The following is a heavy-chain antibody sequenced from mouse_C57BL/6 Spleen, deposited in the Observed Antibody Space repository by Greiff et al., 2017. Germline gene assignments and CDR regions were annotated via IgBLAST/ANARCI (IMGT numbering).Heavy chain of an antibody. CDR2: ISRGSSTI. D-gene: IGHD2-4*01. Sequence: EVQLVESGGGLVKPGGSLKLSCAASGFTFSDYGMHWVRQAPEKGLEWVAYISRGSSTIYYADTVKGRFTIARDNAKNTMCLQMTSLRSEDTAMYYCARRDYDYDGYAMDYWGQGTSVTVSS. CDR3: ARRDYDYDGYAMDY. V-gene: IGHV5-17*01. CDR1: GFTFSDYG. J-gene: IGHJ4*01.